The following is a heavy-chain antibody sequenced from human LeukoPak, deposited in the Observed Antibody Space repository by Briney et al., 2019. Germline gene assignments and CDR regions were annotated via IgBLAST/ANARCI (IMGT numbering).Heavy chain of an antibody. Sequence: LPGGSLRLSCAASGFTFDDYGMSWVRQAPGKGLEWVSGINWNGGSTGYADSVKGRFTISRDNAKSSLYLQMNSLRAEDTAVYYCASVYCSGGSCPDAFDIWGQGTMVTVSS. CDR2: INWNGGST. CDR1: GFTFDDYG. D-gene: IGHD2-15*01. CDR3: ASVYCSGGSCPDAFDI. V-gene: IGHV3-20*04. J-gene: IGHJ3*02.